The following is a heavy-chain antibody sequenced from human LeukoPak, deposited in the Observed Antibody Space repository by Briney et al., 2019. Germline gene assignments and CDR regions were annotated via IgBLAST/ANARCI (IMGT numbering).Heavy chain of an antibody. CDR2: INHIGST. CDR1: GGSFSGYY. J-gene: IGHJ5*02. D-gene: IGHD2-2*01. Sequence: SETLSLTCAVYGGSFSGYYWSWIRHPPGKGLEWIGEINHIGSTNYNPSLKSRVTISVDTSKHQFSLKLSSVTAADTAVYYCARGRRRYCSSTSCRNWFDPWGQGTLVSVSS. CDR3: ARGRRRYCSSTSCRNWFDP. V-gene: IGHV4-34*01.